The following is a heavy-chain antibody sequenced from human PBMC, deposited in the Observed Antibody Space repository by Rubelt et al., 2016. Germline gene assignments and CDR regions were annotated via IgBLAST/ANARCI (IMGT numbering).Heavy chain of an antibody. Sequence: VQLVESGGGVVQPGRSLRLSCAASGFTFSSYGMHWVRQAPGKGLEWVAVISYDGSNKYYADSVKGRFTISRDNSKNTLYLQMNSLRAEDTAVYYCAKDRMTTVTTVWFGYYYGMDVWGQGTTVTVSS. V-gene: IGHV3-30*18. J-gene: IGHJ6*02. CDR2: ISYDGSNK. D-gene: IGHD4-17*01. CDR3: AKDRMTTVTTVWFGYYYGMDV. CDR1: GFTFSSYG.